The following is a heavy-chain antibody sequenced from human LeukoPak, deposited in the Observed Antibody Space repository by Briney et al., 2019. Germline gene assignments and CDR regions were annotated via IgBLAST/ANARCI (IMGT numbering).Heavy chain of an antibody. D-gene: IGHD5-18*01. J-gene: IGHJ4*02. CDR1: GFTFSSYG. CDR2: IWYDGSNK. CDR3: ARAPPDTAMVSPSLLFDY. V-gene: IGHV3-33*01. Sequence: GRSLRLSCAASGFTFSSYGMHWVRQAPGKGLEWVAVIWYDGSNKYYADSVKGRFTISRDNSKNTLYLQMNSLRAEDTAVYYCARAPPDTAMVSPSLLFDYWGQGTLVTVSS.